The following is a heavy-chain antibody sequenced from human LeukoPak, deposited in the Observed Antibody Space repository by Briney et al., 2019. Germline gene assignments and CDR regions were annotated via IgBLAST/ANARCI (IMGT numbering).Heavy chain of an antibody. D-gene: IGHD2-8*01. CDR3: ARQPTNIVPMVYGIETGAFDI. J-gene: IGHJ3*02. Sequence: SETLSLTCAVSGGSISSGGYSWSWIRQPPGKGLEWIGYIYHSGSTYDNPSLKSRATISVDTSKNQFSLKLSSVTAAAAAEYYWARQPTNIVPMVYGIETGAFDIWGQGTMVPVPS. CDR2: IYHSGST. CDR1: GGSISSGGYS. V-gene: IGHV4-30-2*01.